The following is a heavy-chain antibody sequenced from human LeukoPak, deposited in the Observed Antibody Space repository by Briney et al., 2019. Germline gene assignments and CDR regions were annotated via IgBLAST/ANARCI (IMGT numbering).Heavy chain of an antibody. V-gene: IGHV3-21*01. CDR1: GFTFSSYS. D-gene: IGHD1-26*01. CDR2: ISSSSSYT. J-gene: IGHJ4*02. CDR3: ARAPLIEGVTPHFDY. Sequence: GGSLRLSCAASGFTFSSYSMNWVRQAPGKGLEWVSSISSSSSYTYYADSVKGRFTISRDNAKNSLYLQMNSLRAEDTAVYYCARAPLIEGVTPHFDYWGQGTLVTVSS.